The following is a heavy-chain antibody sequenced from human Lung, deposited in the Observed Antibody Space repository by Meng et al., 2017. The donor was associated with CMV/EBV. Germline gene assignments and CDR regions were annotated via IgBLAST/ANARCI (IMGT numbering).Heavy chain of an antibody. Sequence: GESXKISCTASGFTFDNYAMSWVRQAPGKGLEWVSVISGIGSNSYYAESVKGRFTVSRDNSKNTLYLHMNGLRADDTAVYYCAKAVVPVYYYYVMDVWGRGXTVTVSS. CDR2: ISGIGSNS. CDR1: GFTFDNYA. D-gene: IGHD2-15*01. CDR3: AKAVVPVYYYYVMDV. J-gene: IGHJ6*02. V-gene: IGHV3-23*01.